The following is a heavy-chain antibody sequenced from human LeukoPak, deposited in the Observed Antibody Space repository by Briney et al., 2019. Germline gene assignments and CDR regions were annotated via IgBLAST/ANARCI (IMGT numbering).Heavy chain of an antibody. D-gene: IGHD4-23*01. CDR2: IIPIFGTA. CDR3: ALVEVVTFSPHDAFDI. Sequence: ASVKVSCKASGGTFSSYAISWVRQAPGRGLEWMGRIIPIFGTANYAQKFQGRVTITTDESTSTAYMELSSLRSENTAVYYCALVEVVTFSPHDAFDIWGQGTMVTVSS. CDR1: GGTFSSYA. V-gene: IGHV1-69*05. J-gene: IGHJ3*02.